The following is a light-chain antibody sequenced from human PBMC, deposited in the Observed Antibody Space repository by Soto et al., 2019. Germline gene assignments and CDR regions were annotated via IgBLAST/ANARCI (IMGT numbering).Light chain of an antibody. V-gene: IGKV3-15*01. Sequence: EMVMTQSPATLSVSPGDRATLSCRASQSISSNLAWYQQRPGQAPRLLIYGASTSATGIPARFSGSGSGTEFTLTISSLQAEDFAVYYCLHYNSWPPERTFGHGTKVE. J-gene: IGKJ1*01. CDR2: GAS. CDR1: QSISSN. CDR3: LHYNSWPPERT.